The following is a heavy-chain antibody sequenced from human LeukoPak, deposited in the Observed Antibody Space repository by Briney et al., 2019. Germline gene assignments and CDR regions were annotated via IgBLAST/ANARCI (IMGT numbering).Heavy chain of an antibody. CDR1: GFTFSSYG. D-gene: IGHD3-10*01. CDR3: ASAAMVRGVISAGLDR. V-gene: IGHV3-33*01. Sequence: GRSLRLSCSASGFTFSSYGMHWVRQAPGQGLEWVAVIRYDGSNKYYADSVKGRFTISRDNSKNTLYLQMNSLRAEDTAVYYCASAAMVRGVISAGLDRWGQGTLVTVSS. CDR2: IRYDGSNK. J-gene: IGHJ4*02.